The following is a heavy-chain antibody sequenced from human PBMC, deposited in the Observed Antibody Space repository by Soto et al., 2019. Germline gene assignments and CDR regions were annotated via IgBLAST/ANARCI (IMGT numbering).Heavy chain of an antibody. V-gene: IGHV4-34*01. CDR2: INHSGST. Sequence: SETLSLTCAVYGGSFSGYYWSWIRQPPGKGLEWIGEINHSGSTNYNPSLKSRVTISVDTSKNQFSLKLSSVTAADTAVYYCARRGVNLRFLEWFPLKGGWFDPWGQGTLVTVSS. CDR1: GGSFSGYY. D-gene: IGHD3-3*01. J-gene: IGHJ5*02. CDR3: ARRGVNLRFLEWFPLKGGWFDP.